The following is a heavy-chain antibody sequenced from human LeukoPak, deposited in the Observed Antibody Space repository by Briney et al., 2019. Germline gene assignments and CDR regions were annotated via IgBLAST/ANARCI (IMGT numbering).Heavy chain of an antibody. CDR1: GFTFSSYW. CDR3: ARGHTAVTRHFDF. Sequence: GGSLRFSCAASGFTFSSYWMHWVRQAPGKGLVWVSRINSDGSSTSYADSVKGRFTISRDNAKNSLYLQMNSLRAEDTAVYYCARGHTAVTRHFDFWGQGTLVTVSS. J-gene: IGHJ4*02. D-gene: IGHD4-17*01. CDR2: INSDGSST. V-gene: IGHV3-74*01.